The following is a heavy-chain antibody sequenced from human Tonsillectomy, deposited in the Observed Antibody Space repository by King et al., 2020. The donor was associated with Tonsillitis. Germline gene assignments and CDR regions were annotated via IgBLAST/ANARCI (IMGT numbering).Heavy chain of an antibody. D-gene: IGHD6-6*01. V-gene: IGHV4-61*02. CDR1: GGSISSGSYY. CDR2: IYTSGST. J-gene: IGHJ5*02. Sequence: VQLQESGPGLVKPSQTLSLTCTVSGGSISSGSYYWSWIRQPAGKGLEWIGRIYTSGSTNYNPSLKSRVTMSVDTSTNQFSLKLSSVTAADTAVYYCARARPLYSSSATYSWFDPWGQGTLVTVSS. CDR3: ARARPLYSSSATYSWFDP.